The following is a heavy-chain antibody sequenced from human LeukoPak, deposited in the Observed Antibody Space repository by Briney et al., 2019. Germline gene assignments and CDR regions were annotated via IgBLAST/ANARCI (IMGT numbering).Heavy chain of an antibody. CDR1: GFTFSSYG. CDR2: IWYDGSNK. D-gene: IGHD3-3*01. CDR3: ARDPTDYDFWSGYYYQDY. J-gene: IGHJ4*02. Sequence: PGGSLRLSCAASGFTFSSYGMHWVRQAPGKGLEWVAVIWYDGSNKYYADSVKGQFTISRDNSKNTLYLQMNSLRAEDTAVYYCARDPTDYDFWSGYYYQDYWGQGTLVTVSS. V-gene: IGHV3-33*01.